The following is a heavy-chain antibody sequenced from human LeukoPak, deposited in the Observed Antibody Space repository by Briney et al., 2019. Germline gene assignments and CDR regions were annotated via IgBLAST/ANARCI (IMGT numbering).Heavy chain of an antibody. CDR1: GYSISSGYY. CDR3: ARGGAMITFGGVIVMGFDY. V-gene: IGHV4-38-2*02. D-gene: IGHD3-16*02. J-gene: IGHJ4*02. CDR2: IYHSGST. Sequence: SETLSLTCTVSGYSISSGYYWGCLRPPPGKGLEWIGSIYHSGSTYYNPSLKSRVTISVDTSKNQFSLKLSSVTAADAAVYYCARGGAMITFGGVIVMGFDYWGQGTLVTVSS.